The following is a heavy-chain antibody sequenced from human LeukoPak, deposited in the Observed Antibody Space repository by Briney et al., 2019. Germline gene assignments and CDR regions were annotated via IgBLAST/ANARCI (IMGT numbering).Heavy chain of an antibody. D-gene: IGHD5-12*01. CDR3: ARVGYSDYDEFFDY. V-gene: IGHV3-30*03. J-gene: IGHJ4*02. CDR1: GFTFSSYG. Sequence: GRSLRLSCAASGFTFSSYGMHWVRQAPGKGLEWVAVISYDGSNKYYADSVKGRFTISRDNSKNTLYLQMNSLRAEDTAVYYCARVGYSDYDEFFDYWGQGTLVTVSS. CDR2: ISYDGSNK.